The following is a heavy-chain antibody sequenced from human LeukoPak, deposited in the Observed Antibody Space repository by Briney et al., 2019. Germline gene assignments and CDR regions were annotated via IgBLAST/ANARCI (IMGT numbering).Heavy chain of an antibody. Sequence: ASVKVSCKASGYTFTGYYMHWVRQAPGQGLEWMGWINPNSGGTNYAQKFQGRVTMTRDTSISTAYMELSRLRSDDTAVYYCARDWGRGSSWDRWGQGTLVTVSS. CDR2: INPNSGGT. CDR3: ARDWGRGSSWDR. CDR1: GYTFTGYY. V-gene: IGHV1-2*02. D-gene: IGHD6-13*01. J-gene: IGHJ4*02.